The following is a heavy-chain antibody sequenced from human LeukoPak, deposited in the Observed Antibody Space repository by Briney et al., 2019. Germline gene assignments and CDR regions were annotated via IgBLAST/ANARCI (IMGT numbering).Heavy chain of an antibody. Sequence: SETLSLTCAVHGGSLSDDYWSWIRQPPGKGLGWIGEIDHSESPNYNPSLKSRITISIDTSKNQFSLNLTSVTAADTAMYYCARDIAAAATGDYWGQGILVTVSS. V-gene: IGHV4-34*01. J-gene: IGHJ4*02. CDR2: IDHSESP. D-gene: IGHD6-25*01. CDR1: GGSLSDDY. CDR3: ARDIAAAATGDY.